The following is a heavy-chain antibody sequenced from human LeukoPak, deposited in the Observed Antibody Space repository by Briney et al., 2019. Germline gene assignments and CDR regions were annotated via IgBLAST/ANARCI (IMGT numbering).Heavy chain of an antibody. Sequence: PGGSLRLSCAASGFTFSNYCMSWVRQPPGKGLEWVGNINQNGSEIYYADSVKGRFTISRDNAKNSLYLQINSLIAEDTAVYYCAREQGSRIVGRTTNWYFDLWGRGTLVTVS. J-gene: IGHJ2*01. CDR3: AREQGSRIVGRTTNWYFDL. D-gene: IGHD3-22*01. CDR1: GFTFSNYC. CDR2: INQNGSEI. V-gene: IGHV3-7*01.